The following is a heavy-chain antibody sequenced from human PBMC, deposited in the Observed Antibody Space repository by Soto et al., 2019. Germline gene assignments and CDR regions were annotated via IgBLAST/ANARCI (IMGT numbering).Heavy chain of an antibody. Sequence: ASVKVSCKASGYTFTSYGISWVRQAPGQGLEWMGWISAYNGNTNYAQKLQGRVTMTTDTSTSTAYMELRSLRSDDTAVYYCARDIKVVVPADISYYYYGMDVWGQGTTVTVYS. J-gene: IGHJ6*02. CDR3: ARDIKVVVPADISYYYYGMDV. CDR1: GYTFTSYG. CDR2: ISAYNGNT. D-gene: IGHD2-2*02. V-gene: IGHV1-18*01.